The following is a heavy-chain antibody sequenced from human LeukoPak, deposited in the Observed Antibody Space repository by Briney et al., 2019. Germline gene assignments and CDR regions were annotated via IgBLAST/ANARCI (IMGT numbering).Heavy chain of an antibody. CDR1: GFTFSSYA. V-gene: IGHV3-23*01. D-gene: IGHD2-2*01. Sequence: GGSLRLSCAASGFTFSSYAMSWVRQALGKGLEWVSAISGSGGSTYYADSVKGRFTISRDNSKNTLYLQMNSLRAEDTAVYYCAKDQVVVVPAASFDYWGQGTLVTVSS. CDR3: AKDQVVVVPAASFDY. J-gene: IGHJ4*02. CDR2: ISGSGGST.